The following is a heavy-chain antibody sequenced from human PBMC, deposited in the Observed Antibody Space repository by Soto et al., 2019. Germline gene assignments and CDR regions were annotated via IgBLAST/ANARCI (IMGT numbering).Heavy chain of an antibody. CDR1: GGSIRNVY. J-gene: IGHJ4*01. Sequence: SETLSLTCTVSGGSIRNVYWSWIRQAPGKGLEWIGFIFHSGNAKYNPSLKSRVTISVDTSKNQFSLSLDSVTAADTAVYFCARAHAPTLPFDYWGQGTLVTVSS. CDR3: ARAHAPTLPFDY. D-gene: IGHD2-15*01. V-gene: IGHV4-59*01. CDR2: IFHSGNA.